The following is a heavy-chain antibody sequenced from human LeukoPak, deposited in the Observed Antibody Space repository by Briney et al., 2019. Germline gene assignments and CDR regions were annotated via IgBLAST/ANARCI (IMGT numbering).Heavy chain of an antibody. CDR1: GGPLSGYY. J-gene: IGHJ6*03. D-gene: IGHD6-6*01. Sequence: SETLSLTCAVNGGPLSGYYWSWIRQPPEKGLEWIGEINHGGSTIYNPSLKSRVTISVGTSKKQFSLKLSSVTAADTAVYYCARAPGSSYYYYMDVWGKGTTVTVSS. CDR2: INHGGST. V-gene: IGHV4-34*01. CDR3: ARAPGSSYYYYMDV.